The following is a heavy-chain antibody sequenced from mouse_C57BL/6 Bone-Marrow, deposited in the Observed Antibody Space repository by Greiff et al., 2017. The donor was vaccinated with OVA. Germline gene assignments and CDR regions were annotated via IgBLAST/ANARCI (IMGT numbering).Heavy chain of an antibody. Sequence: VQLQQPGAELVKPGASVKLSCKASGYTFTSYWMQWVKQRPGQGLEWIGEIDPSDSYTNYNQKFTGKATLTVDTSSSTAYMQLSSLTSEDSAVYYCARPPPYYGSSYRYFDVWGTGTTVTVSS. CDR3: ARPPPYYGSSYRYFDV. CDR2: IDPSDSYT. D-gene: IGHD1-1*01. J-gene: IGHJ1*03. CDR1: GYTFTSYW. V-gene: IGHV1-50*01.